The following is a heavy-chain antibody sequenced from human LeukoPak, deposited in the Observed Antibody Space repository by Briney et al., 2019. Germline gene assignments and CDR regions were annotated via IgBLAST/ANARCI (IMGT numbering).Heavy chain of an antibody. CDR1: GFTFSSYA. CDR2: FSGSGGST. V-gene: IGHV3-23*01. Sequence: GGSLRLSCAASGFTFSSYAMSWVPQAPGKGLEWVSAFSGSGGSTYYADSVKGRSTISRDNSMNTQSLQMNSLRAEDTAVYYCLGYCSGGNCYSGGYWGQGTLVTVSS. CDR3: LGYCSGGNCYSGGY. J-gene: IGHJ4*02. D-gene: IGHD2-15*01.